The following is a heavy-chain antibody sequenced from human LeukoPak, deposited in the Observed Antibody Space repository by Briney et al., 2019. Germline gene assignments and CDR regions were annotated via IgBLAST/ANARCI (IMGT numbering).Heavy chain of an antibody. J-gene: IGHJ6*02. CDR3: ARENIDASGDYYTDYGMDV. D-gene: IGHD3-10*01. Sequence: GGSLRLSCAASGFTFSQNWLHWVRQAPGKGLVWVSRISPDDKTTSYADSVKGRFTVSRDDAKNSLYLQMSSLRAEDTAVYYCARENIDASGDYYTDYGMDVWGQGTTVTVSS. CDR1: GFTFSQNW. V-gene: IGHV3-74*01. CDR2: ISPDDKTT.